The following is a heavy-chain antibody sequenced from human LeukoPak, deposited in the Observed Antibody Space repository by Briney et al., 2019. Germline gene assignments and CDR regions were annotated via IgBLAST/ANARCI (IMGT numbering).Heavy chain of an antibody. CDR1: GFTFSSYS. D-gene: IGHD6-13*01. CDR2: ISSSSYI. CDR3: ARDYSSSWYWFDP. Sequence: PGGSLRLSCAASGFTFSSYSMNWVRQAPGKGLEWVSSISSSSYIYYADSVKGRFTISRDNAKNSLYLQMNSLRAEDTAVYYCARDYSSSWYWFDPWGQGTLVTVSS. V-gene: IGHV3-21*01. J-gene: IGHJ5*02.